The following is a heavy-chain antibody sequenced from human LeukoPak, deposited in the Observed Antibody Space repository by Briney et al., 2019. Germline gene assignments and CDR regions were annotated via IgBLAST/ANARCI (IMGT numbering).Heavy chain of an antibody. CDR3: ARDLFVTKGIDF. J-gene: IGHJ4*02. Sequence: ASVKVSCKASGYTFTDYYIHWVRQAPGQGLEWMGWINPFSGGTNYERNFQGSVTMTRGTSISTAYMELSRLRSDDTAVYYCARDLFVTKGIDFWGQGTLVTVSS. CDR2: INPFSGGT. D-gene: IGHD2-21*02. V-gene: IGHV1-2*02. CDR1: GYTFTDYY.